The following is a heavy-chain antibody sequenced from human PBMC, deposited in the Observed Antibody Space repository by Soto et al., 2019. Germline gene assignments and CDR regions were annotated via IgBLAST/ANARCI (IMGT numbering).Heavy chain of an antibody. Sequence: ASVKVSCKASGYTFTSYGISWVRQAPGQGLEWMGWISAYNGNTNYAQKLQGRVTMTTDTSTSTAYMELRSLRSDDTAVYYCAGRFDYYDSSGYYSYWGQGTPVTVSS. V-gene: IGHV1-18*01. CDR1: GYTFTSYG. D-gene: IGHD3-22*01. CDR3: AGRFDYYDSSGYYSY. CDR2: ISAYNGNT. J-gene: IGHJ4*02.